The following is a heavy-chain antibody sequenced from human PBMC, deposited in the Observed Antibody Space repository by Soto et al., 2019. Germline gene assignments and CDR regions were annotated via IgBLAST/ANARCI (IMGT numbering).Heavy chain of an antibody. CDR2: ISGSGGST. Sequence: EVQLLESGGGLVQPGGSLSLSCAASGFTFSSYAMSWVRQAPGEGLEWVSAISGSGGSTYYADSVKGRFTISRDNSKNTLYLQMNSLRAEDTAVYYCVGYQLLSNCWGQGTLVAVSS. V-gene: IGHV3-23*01. CDR3: VGYQLLSNC. D-gene: IGHD2-2*01. J-gene: IGHJ4*02. CDR1: GFTFSSYA.